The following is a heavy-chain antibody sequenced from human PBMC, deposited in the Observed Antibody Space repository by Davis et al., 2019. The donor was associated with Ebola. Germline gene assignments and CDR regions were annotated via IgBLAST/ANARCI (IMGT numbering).Heavy chain of an antibody. CDR1: GYSISSGYY. Sequence: SETLSLTCTVSGYSISSGYYWGWIRQPPGKGLEWIGYIYYSGSTDYSPSLRGRVTISVDKSKSEFSLRLSSVTAADTAVYYCARDFYDSSGYLWYFDLWGRGTLVTVSS. CDR2: IYYSGST. J-gene: IGHJ2*01. D-gene: IGHD3-22*01. V-gene: IGHV4-61*05. CDR3: ARDFYDSSGYLWYFDL.